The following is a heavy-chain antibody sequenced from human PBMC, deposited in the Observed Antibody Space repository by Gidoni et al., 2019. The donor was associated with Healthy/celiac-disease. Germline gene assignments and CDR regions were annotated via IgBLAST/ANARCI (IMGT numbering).Heavy chain of an antibody. CDR2: IYYSGST. V-gene: IGHV4-39*01. CDR3: ARGSADYIWGSYREYYFDY. CDR1: GGAISSSSYY. Sequence: QLQLQEAGPGLVKPSETLSLTCTVSGGAISSSSYYWGWVRQPPGKGLEWIGRIYYSGSTFYIPSLKSRVTISVDTSKNQFSLKLSSVTAADTAVYYCARGSADYIWGSYREYYFDYWGQGTLVTVSS. D-gene: IGHD3-16*02. J-gene: IGHJ4*02.